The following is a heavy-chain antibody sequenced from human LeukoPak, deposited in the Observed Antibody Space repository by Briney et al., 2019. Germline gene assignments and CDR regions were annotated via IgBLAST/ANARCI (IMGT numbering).Heavy chain of an antibody. CDR2: IWYDGSNK. D-gene: IGHD2-2*01. V-gene: IGHV3-33*08. CDR3: ARVKYCSSSSCYSTFDY. Sequence: GGSLRLSCAASGFTLSTYGMHWVRQTPGKGLEWVAVIWYDGSNKYYADSVKGRFTVSRDNSKNTLYLQMNSLRAEDTAVYYCARVKYCSSSSCYSTFDYWGQGTLVAVSS. J-gene: IGHJ4*02. CDR1: GFTLSTYG.